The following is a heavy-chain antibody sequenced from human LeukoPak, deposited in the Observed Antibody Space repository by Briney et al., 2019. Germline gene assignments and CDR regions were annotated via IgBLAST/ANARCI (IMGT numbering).Heavy chain of an antibody. Sequence: KASETLSLTCTVSGGSISSYYWSWNRQPPGKGLEWIGYIYYSGSTNYNPSLKSRVTISVDTSKNQFSLKLSSVTAADTAVYYCARDRAPTTLFDYGMDVWGQGTTVTVSS. CDR3: ARDRAPTTLFDYGMDV. J-gene: IGHJ6*02. V-gene: IGHV4-59*01. CDR1: GGSISSYY. CDR2: IYYSGST. D-gene: IGHD1-14*01.